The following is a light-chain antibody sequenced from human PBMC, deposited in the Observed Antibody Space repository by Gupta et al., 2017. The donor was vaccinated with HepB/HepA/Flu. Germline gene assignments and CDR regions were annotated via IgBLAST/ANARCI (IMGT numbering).Light chain of an antibody. CDR2: TNN. V-gene: IGLV1-44*01. CDR1: TSDIGKSP. CDR3: ATGDDSLSGHAG. Sequence: QSMLTQPPSVSGTPGQRVTISCSGSTSDIGKSPVNWYPQLPRTAPKLLIYTNNQRPSGVPDRFAGSKSGTSASLFLSGLQSEDGATYYGATGDDSLSGHAGFGGGTKLSVL. J-gene: IGLJ2*01.